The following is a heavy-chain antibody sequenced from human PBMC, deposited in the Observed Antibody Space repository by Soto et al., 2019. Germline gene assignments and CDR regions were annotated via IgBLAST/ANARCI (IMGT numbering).Heavy chain of an antibody. J-gene: IGHJ4*02. D-gene: IGHD1-1*01. CDR2: VYYTGST. CDR1: GGSINSDEYY. CDR3: ARDRSNSPDLFDS. Sequence: QVQLQESGPGLVKPSQTLSLTCSVSGGSINSDEYYWTWIRQPPGGGLEWIGHVYYTGSTSYSPFLNSRLTISVDTSKNQFSLRLNSVSAADTAVYYCARDRSNSPDLFDSWGQGTLVTVSS. V-gene: IGHV4-30-4*01.